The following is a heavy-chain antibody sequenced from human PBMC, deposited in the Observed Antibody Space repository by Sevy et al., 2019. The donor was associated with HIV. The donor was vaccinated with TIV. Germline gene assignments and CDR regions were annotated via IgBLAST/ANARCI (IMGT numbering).Heavy chain of an antibody. CDR2: FDPEDDER. CDR1: GYTLTKFA. V-gene: IGHV1-24*01. Sequence: ASVKVSCRGSGYTLTKFAMHWVRQAPGKGLEWMGTFDPEDDERMYAQKFQGRVTLTEDTSTDTAYMELSSLRSEDTAVYYCATTKDYYERSAYPVDYWGQGTLVTVSS. J-gene: IGHJ4*02. CDR3: ATTKDYYERSAYPVDY. D-gene: IGHD3-22*01.